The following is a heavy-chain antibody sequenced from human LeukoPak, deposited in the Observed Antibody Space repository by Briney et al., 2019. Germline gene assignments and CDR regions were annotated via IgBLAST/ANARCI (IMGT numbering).Heavy chain of an antibody. CDR1: GFTFSTYA. CDR3: ARVQWELLYPDY. J-gene: IGHJ4*02. CDR2: ISYDESYR. Sequence: GGSLRLSCAASGFTFSTYAMHWVRQAPGKGLEWVALISYDESYRYYADSVKGRFTISRDNSKNTLYLQMNSLRAEDTAIYYCARVQWELLYPDYWGQGTLVTVSS. D-gene: IGHD1-26*01. V-gene: IGHV3-30-3*01.